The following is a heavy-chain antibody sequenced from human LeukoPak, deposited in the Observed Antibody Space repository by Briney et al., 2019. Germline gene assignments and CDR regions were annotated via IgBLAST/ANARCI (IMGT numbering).Heavy chain of an antibody. J-gene: IGHJ4*02. Sequence: PSETLSLTCTVSGVSISSGSYYWSWIRQPAGKGLEWIGRIYTSGSTNYNPSLKSRVTISVDTSKNQFSLKLSSVTAADTAVYYCARERVAATNGFEYWGQGTLVTVSS. V-gene: IGHV4-61*02. D-gene: IGHD2-15*01. CDR2: IYTSGST. CDR3: ARERVAATNGFEY. CDR1: GVSISSGSYY.